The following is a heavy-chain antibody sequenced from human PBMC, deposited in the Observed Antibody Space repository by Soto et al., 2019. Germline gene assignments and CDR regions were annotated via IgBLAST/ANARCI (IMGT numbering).Heavy chain of an antibody. J-gene: IGHJ6*02. D-gene: IGHD3-3*01. CDR3: ARADVLRFFPYYYGMDV. CDR1: GGSFSGYY. V-gene: IGHV4-34*01. Sequence: SETLSLTCAVYGGSFSGYYWSWIRQPPGKGLEWIGEINHSGSTNYNPSLKSRVTISVDTSKNQFSLKLSSVTAADTAVYYCARADVLRFFPYYYGMDVWGQGTTVTVSS. CDR2: INHSGST.